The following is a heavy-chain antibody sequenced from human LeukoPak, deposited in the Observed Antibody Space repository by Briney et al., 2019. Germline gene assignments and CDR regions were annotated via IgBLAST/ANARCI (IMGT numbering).Heavy chain of an antibody. D-gene: IGHD2-2*01. CDR3: ARAPPYCSSTSCPFDY. CDR1: GYTFTSYY. CDR2: INPSGGST. V-gene: IGHV1-46*01. Sequence: GASVTVSCKASGYTFTSYYMHWVRQAPGQGLEWMGIINPSGGSTSYAQKFQGRVTMTRDTSTSTVYMELSSLRSEDTAVYYCARAPPYCSSTSCPFDYWGQGTLVTVSS. J-gene: IGHJ4*02.